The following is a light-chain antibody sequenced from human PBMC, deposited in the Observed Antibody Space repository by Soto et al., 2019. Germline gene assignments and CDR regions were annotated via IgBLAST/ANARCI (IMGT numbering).Light chain of an antibody. CDR1: SSNIGSNF. CDR3: ASRDDSLSGHV. V-gene: IGLV1-47*02. CDR2: TNN. J-gene: IGLJ1*01. Sequence: QSVLTQPPSASGTPGQRVTISCSGSSSNIGSNFVYWYQHLPGTAPTLLIYTNNQRPSGVPDRFSGSNAGTSASLASSGRRSEDEADYYCASRDDSLSGHVFGTGTKGTAL.